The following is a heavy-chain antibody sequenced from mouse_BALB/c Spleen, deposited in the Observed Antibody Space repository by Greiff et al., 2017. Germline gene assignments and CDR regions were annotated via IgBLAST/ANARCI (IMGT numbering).Heavy chain of an antibody. CDR2: ISSGGST. Sequence: EVQRVESGGGLVKPGGSLKLSCAASGFTFSSYAMSWVRQTPEKRLEWVASISSGGSTYYPDSVKGRFTISRDNARNILYLQMSSLRSEDTAMYYCARHYYGPPYWGQGTLVTVSA. J-gene: IGHJ3*01. CDR1: GFTFSSYA. D-gene: IGHD1-2*01. CDR3: ARHYYGPPY. V-gene: IGHV5-6-5*01.